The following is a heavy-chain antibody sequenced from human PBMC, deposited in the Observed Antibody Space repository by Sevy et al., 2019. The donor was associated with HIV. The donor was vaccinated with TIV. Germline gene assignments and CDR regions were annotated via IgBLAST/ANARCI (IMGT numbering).Heavy chain of an antibody. Sequence: GGSLRLSCAASGFTFSSYWMSWVRQAPGKGLEWVANIKQDGSEKYYVDSVKGRFTISRDNAKNSLYLQMNSLRAEDTAVYYCARVQVSEWLLRVAAPYYFDYWGQGTLVTVSS. J-gene: IGHJ4*02. D-gene: IGHD3-3*01. CDR1: GFTFSSYW. V-gene: IGHV3-7*01. CDR3: ARVQVSEWLLRVAAPYYFDY. CDR2: IKQDGSEK.